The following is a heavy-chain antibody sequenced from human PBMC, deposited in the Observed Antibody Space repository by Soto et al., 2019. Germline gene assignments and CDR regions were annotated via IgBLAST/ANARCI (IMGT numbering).Heavy chain of an antibody. CDR1: GFTFSNYG. V-gene: IGHV3-30*18. CDR3: AKDEVRVGVVARDYHGMDV. CDR2: ISNDGSNK. Sequence: QVQLVESGGGVVQPGKSLRLSCAASGFTFSNYGMHWVRQAPGKGLEWVALISNDGSNKKYADSVKGRFTISRDNSKNTRYLQMNSLRGEDTAVYYCAKDEVRVGVVARDYHGMDVWGQGTTVTVSS. J-gene: IGHJ6*02. D-gene: IGHD2-15*01.